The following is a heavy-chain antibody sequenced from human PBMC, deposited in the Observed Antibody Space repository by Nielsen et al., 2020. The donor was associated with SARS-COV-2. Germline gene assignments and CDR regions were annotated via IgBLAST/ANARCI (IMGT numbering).Heavy chain of an antibody. Sequence: SLKISCAASGFTFSSYAMHWVRQAPGKGLEWVSGISWNSGSIGYADSVKGRFTISRDNAKNPLYLQMNSLRAEDTALYYCAKDRKEMATTYQGDYFDYWGQGTLVTVSS. J-gene: IGHJ4*02. CDR3: AKDRKEMATTYQGDYFDY. CDR1: GFTFSSYA. V-gene: IGHV3-9*01. CDR2: ISWNSGSI. D-gene: IGHD5-24*01.